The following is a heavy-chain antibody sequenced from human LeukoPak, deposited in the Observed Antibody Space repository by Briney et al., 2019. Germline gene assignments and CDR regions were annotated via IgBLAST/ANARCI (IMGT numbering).Heavy chain of an antibody. V-gene: IGHV3-30*18. J-gene: IGHJ4*01. D-gene: IGHD6-19*01. CDR3: AKGGSGWSQHY. Sequence: GGSLRLSCAASGFTFSNSGMHWVRQAPGKGLEWVAIISYDGSNKYYADSVKGRFTISRDNSKSTLYLQMNSLRAEDTAVYYCAKGGSGWSQHYWGQEPWSPSPQ. CDR1: GFTFSNSG. CDR2: ISYDGSNK.